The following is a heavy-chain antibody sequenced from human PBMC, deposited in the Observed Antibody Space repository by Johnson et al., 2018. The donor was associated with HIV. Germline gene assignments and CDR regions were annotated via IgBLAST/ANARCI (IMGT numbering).Heavy chain of an antibody. CDR3: GMCTGDHDAFDI. CDR2: IRYDGSNK. D-gene: IGHD1-1*01. CDR1: GFTFSSYG. V-gene: IGHV3-30*02. J-gene: IGHJ3*02. Sequence: VQLVESGGGVVQPGWSLRLSCAASGFTFSSYGMHWVRQAPGKGLEWVAFIRYDGSNKYYADSVKGRFTISRDNSKNTLYLQMNSRRAEDQAVCYCGMCTGDHDAFDIWGQGTMVTVSS.